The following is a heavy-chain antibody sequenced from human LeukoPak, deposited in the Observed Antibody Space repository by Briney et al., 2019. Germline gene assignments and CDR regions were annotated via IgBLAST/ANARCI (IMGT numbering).Heavy chain of an antibody. D-gene: IGHD5-24*01. V-gene: IGHV3-64D*06. J-gene: IGHJ1*01. CDR3: VGDGRDSYNIYFQQ. Sequence: GGSLRLSCSASGFTFSRYVMHWVRQAPGKGLEYVAVISSNGGSTDYADSVKGRFTISRDNAKKTVYLQMSSLSAEDTAVYYCVGDGRDSYNIYFQQWGQGTLVTVSS. CDR1: GFTFSRYV. CDR2: ISSNGGST.